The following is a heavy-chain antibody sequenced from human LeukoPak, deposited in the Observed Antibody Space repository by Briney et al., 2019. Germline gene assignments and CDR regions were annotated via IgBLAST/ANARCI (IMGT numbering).Heavy chain of an antibody. J-gene: IGHJ6*03. CDR3: ARDPATVTTPGDYYYYYMDV. D-gene: IGHD4-17*01. V-gene: IGHV3-7*01. CDR2: IKQDGSEK. CDR1: GFTFSSYW. Sequence: GGSLRLSCAASGFTFSSYWMSWVRQAPGKGLEWVANIKQDGSEKYYVDSVKGRFTISRDNAKNSLYLRMNSLRAEDTAVYYCARDPATVTTPGDYYYYYMDVWGKGTTVTVSS.